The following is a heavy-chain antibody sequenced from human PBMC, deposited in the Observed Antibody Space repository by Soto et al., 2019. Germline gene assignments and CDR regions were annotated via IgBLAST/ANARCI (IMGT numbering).Heavy chain of an antibody. CDR1: GFTFDDYA. CDR3: AKNRGAAGAFDY. CDR2: ISWNSGSI. Sequence: EVRLVESGGGLVQPGRSLRLSCAASGFTFDDYAMHWVRQAPGKGLEWVSGISWNSGSIGYADSVKGRFTISRDNAKNSLYLQMNSLRAEDTALYYCAKNRGAAGAFDYWGQGTLVTVSS. J-gene: IGHJ4*02. D-gene: IGHD6-13*01. V-gene: IGHV3-9*01.